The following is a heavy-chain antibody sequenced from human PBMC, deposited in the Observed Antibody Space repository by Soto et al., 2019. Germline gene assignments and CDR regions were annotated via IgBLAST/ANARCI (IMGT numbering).Heavy chain of an antibody. Sequence: QEQLQQWGAGLLKPSETLSLTCAVYGGSFSGYYWSWIRQPPGKGLEWIGEINHSGSTNYNPSLKSRVTISVDTSKNQFSLKLSSVTAADTAVYYCARRPISGYSYGSDYWGQGTLVTVSS. CDR3: ARRPISGYSYGSDY. J-gene: IGHJ4*02. CDR2: INHSGST. V-gene: IGHV4-34*01. CDR1: GGSFSGYY. D-gene: IGHD5-18*01.